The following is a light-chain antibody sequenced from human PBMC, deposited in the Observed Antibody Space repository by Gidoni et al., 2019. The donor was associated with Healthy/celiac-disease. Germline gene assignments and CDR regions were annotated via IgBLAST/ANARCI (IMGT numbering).Light chain of an antibody. CDR1: QSVSSSY. CDR2: GAS. V-gene: IGKV3-20*01. CDR3: QQYGSSPLYT. Sequence: EIVLTQSQCTLSLSSGERATLSCRASQSVSSSYLAWYQQKLGQAPRLLIYGASSRATGIPDRFSGSGSGTDFTLTISRLEPEDFAVYYCQQYGSSPLYTFGQGTKLEIK. J-gene: IGKJ2*01.